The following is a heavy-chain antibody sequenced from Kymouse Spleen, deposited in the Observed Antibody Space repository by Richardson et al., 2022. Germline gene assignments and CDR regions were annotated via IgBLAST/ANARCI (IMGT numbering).Heavy chain of an antibody. V-gene: IGHV4-4*02. CDR1: GGSISSSNW. Sequence: QVQLQESGPGLVKPSGTLSLTCAVSGGSISSSNWWSWVRQPPGKGLEWIGEIYHSGSTNYNPSLKSRVTISVDKSKNQFSLKLSSVTAADTAVYYCARDKTYYDILTGDRGYYYYGMDVWGQGTTVTVSS. D-gene: IGHD3-9*01. CDR2: IYHSGST. J-gene: IGHJ6*02. CDR3: ARDKTYYDILTGDRGYYYYGMDV.